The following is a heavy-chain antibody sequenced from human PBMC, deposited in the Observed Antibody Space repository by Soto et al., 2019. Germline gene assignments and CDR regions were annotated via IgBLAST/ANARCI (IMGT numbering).Heavy chain of an antibody. Sequence: QVQLVESGGGVVQPGRSLRLSCAASGFTFSSYGMHWVRQAPGKGLEWVAVISYDGSNKYYADSVKGRFTISRDNSKNTLYLQMNSLRAEDTAVYYCAKVEETLRFLEWPPVDAFDIWGQGTMVTVSS. J-gene: IGHJ3*02. V-gene: IGHV3-30*18. CDR3: AKVEETLRFLEWPPVDAFDI. CDR1: GFTFSSYG. CDR2: ISYDGSNK. D-gene: IGHD3-3*01.